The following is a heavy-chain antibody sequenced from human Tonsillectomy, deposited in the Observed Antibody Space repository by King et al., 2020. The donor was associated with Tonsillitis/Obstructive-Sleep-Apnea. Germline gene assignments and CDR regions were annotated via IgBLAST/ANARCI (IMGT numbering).Heavy chain of an antibody. CDR2: IYYSGST. Sequence: QLQESGPGLVKPSETLSLTCTVSGGSVSSGSYYWSWIRQPPGKGLEWIGYIYYSGSTNYNPSLKSRVTISVDTSKNQFSLKLSSVTAADTAVYYCARDAPGYGDYVPWGQGTLVTVSS. D-gene: IGHD4-17*01. CDR1: GGSVSSGSYY. J-gene: IGHJ5*02. V-gene: IGHV4-61*01. CDR3: ARDAPGYGDYVP.